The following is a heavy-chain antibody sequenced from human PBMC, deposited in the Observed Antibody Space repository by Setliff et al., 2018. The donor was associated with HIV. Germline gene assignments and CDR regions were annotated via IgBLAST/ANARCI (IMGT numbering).Heavy chain of an antibody. CDR3: AAATTLDY. Sequence: SETLSLTCTVSDGSASSSSYYWAWIRQSPGKGLEWIGEINHSGSTNYNPSLKSRVTISLDTSKKQFFLRLSSVTAADTAVYYCAAATTLDYWGQGTLVTVSS. V-gene: IGHV4-39*07. D-gene: IGHD1-26*01. CDR2: INHSGST. J-gene: IGHJ4*02. CDR1: DGSASSSSYY.